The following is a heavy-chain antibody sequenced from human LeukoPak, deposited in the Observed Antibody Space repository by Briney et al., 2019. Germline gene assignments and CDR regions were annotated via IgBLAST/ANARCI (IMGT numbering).Heavy chain of an antibody. J-gene: IGHJ4*02. CDR3: ARVTRSGWFNFDY. CDR2: IYHSGST. V-gene: IGHV4-38-2*02. D-gene: IGHD6-19*01. CDR1: GYSISSGYY. Sequence: PSETLSLTCTVSGYSISSGYYWGWIRQPPGKGLEWIGSIYHSGSTYYNPSLKSRVTISVDTSKNQFSLKLSSVTAADTAVYYCARVTRSGWFNFDYWGQGTLVTVSS.